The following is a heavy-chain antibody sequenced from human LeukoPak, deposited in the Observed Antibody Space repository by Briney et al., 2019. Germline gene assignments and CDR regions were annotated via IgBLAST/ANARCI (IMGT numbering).Heavy chain of an antibody. D-gene: IGHD6-13*01. CDR2: IRGSGGST. CDR1: GFTFSSYA. J-gene: IGHJ4*02. CDR3: AKDSAAAGFDY. V-gene: IGHV3-23*01. Sequence: GGSLRLSCAASGFTFSSYAMSWVRQAPGKGLEWVSTIRGSGGSTYYADSVKGRFTIARDNSKNTLYLQMNSLRAEDTAVYYCAKDSAAAGFDYWGQGTLVTVSS.